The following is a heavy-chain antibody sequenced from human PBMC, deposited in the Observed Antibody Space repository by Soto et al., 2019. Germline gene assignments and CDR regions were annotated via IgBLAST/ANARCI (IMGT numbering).Heavy chain of an antibody. CDR1: GGSFSGYY. J-gene: IGHJ4*02. CDR3: ARGWAPRHMVRGLSTEGY. V-gene: IGHV4-34*01. D-gene: IGHD3-10*01. CDR2: INHSGST. Sequence: SXTLSLTCAVYGGSFSGYYWSWIRQPPVKGLEWIGEINHSGSTNYNPSLKSRVTISVDTSKNQFSLKLSSVTAADTAVYYCARGWAPRHMVRGLSTEGYWGQGTLVTVSS.